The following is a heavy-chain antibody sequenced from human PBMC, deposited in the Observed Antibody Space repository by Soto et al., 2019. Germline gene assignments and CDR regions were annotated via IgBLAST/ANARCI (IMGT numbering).Heavy chain of an antibody. D-gene: IGHD3-10*01. V-gene: IGHV1-3*01. Sequence: KFQGRVTITRDTSASTAYMELSSLRAEDTAEYYCARDMVRGLYPEYFQHWGQGTLVTVSS. J-gene: IGHJ1*01. CDR3: ARDMVRGLYPEYFQH.